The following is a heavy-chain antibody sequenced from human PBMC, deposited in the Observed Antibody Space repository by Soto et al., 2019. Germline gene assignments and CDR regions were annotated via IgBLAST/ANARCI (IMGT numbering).Heavy chain of an antibody. CDR1: GFTFSSYS. CDR3: ARGQMWIQLWSAQEI. Sequence: EVQLVESGGGLVKPGGSLRLSCAASGFTFSSYSMNWVRQAPGKGLEWVSSISSSSSYIYYADSVKGRFTISRDNAKNSLYLQMNSLRAEDTAVYYCARGQMWIQLWSAQEIWGQGTLVTVSS. V-gene: IGHV3-21*01. J-gene: IGHJ4*02. CDR2: ISSSSSYI. D-gene: IGHD5-18*01.